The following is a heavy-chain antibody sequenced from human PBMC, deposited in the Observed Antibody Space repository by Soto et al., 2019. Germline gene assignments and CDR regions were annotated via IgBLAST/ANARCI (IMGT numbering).Heavy chain of an antibody. CDR2: IYWDNDK. D-gene: IGHD5-12*01. CDR3: GPKGAGYRGFEY. CDR1: GFSLSTSGVG. Sequence: QITLKESGPTLVKPTQTLTLTCTFSGFSLSTSGVGVGWIRQPPGKALEWLALIYWDNDKRYSTSLKSRLTTAQDSPNNPVVLISTLMDHVDTDKYSCGPKGAGYRGFEYWGQGTLVTVSS. J-gene: IGHJ4*02. V-gene: IGHV2-5*02.